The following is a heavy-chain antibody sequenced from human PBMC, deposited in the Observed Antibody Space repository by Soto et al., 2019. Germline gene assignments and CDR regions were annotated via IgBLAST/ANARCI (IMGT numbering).Heavy chain of an antibody. Sequence: SETLSLTCTVSGGSISSSSYYWGWIRQPPGKGLEWIGSIYYSGSTYYNPSLKSRVTISVDTSKNQFSLKLSSVTAADTAVYYCARHLAYCSSTSCYGAYYFDYWGQGTLVTVSS. D-gene: IGHD2-2*01. CDR1: GGSISSSSYY. V-gene: IGHV4-39*01. CDR3: ARHLAYCSSTSCYGAYYFDY. CDR2: IYYSGST. J-gene: IGHJ4*02.